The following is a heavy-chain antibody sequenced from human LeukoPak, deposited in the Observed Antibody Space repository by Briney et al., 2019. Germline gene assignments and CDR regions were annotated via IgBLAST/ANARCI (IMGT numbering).Heavy chain of an antibody. J-gene: IGHJ3*02. CDR2: ISWNSGSI. V-gene: IGHV3-9*01. Sequence: GRSLRLSCAASGFTFDDYAMHWVRQAPGKGLEWVSGISWNSGSIGYTDSVKGRFTISRDNAKNSLYLQMNSLRAEDTALYYCAKDISNGIVGATLAFDIWGQGTMVTVSS. CDR3: AKDISNGIVGATLAFDI. CDR1: GFTFDDYA. D-gene: IGHD1-26*01.